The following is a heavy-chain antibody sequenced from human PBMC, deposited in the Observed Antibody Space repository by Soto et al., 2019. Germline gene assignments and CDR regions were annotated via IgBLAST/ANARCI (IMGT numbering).Heavy chain of an antibody. Sequence: SETLSLPGAVYGGAVDGLYWNWIRQTTGKGLEWVGELNHTGGTHYTPSLKSRVTMSVDTSKNQFSLRLSSVTAADTAIYYCATRITVFGLLIPPFDPWGQGTQVTVSS. CDR1: GGAVDGLY. D-gene: IGHD3-3*01. V-gene: IGHV4-34*01. CDR3: ATRITVFGLLIPPFDP. CDR2: LNHTGGT. J-gene: IGHJ5*02.